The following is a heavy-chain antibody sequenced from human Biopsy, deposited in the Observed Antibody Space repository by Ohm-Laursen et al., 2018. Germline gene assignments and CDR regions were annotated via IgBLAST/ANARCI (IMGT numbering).Heavy chain of an antibody. CDR2: IIAVSGLV. CDR3: ATPFQYYDSWGGYPPFDH. V-gene: IGHV1-69*17. D-gene: IGHD3-3*01. Sequence: SSVKVSCKASGGTFSNYAISWVRQAPGEGLEWMGGIIAVSGLVNYAPKFQGRVSITADTSTTTAYMELSNLKSEDTAVYYCATPFQYYDSWGGYPPFDHWGQGTLVTVSS. J-gene: IGHJ4*02. CDR1: GGTFSNYA.